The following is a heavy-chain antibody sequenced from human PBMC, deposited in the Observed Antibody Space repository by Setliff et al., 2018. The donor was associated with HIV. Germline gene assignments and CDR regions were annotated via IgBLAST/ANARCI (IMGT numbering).Heavy chain of an antibody. CDR1: GGSINGYY. V-gene: IGHV4-4*09. D-gene: IGHD5-18*01. Sequence: PSETLSLTCTVSGGSINGYYWSWIRQPPGKGPEWIGCFYPTGSVNYNPSLKSRVTISVDTSKNQSSLEVTSVTAADTAVYYCARHRSGYVYGPQDYWGQGTLVTVSS. CDR3: ARHRSGYVYGPQDY. J-gene: IGHJ4*02. CDR2: FYPTGSV.